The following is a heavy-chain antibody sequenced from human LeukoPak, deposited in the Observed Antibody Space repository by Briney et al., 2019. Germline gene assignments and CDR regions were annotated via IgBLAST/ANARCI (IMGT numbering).Heavy chain of an antibody. V-gene: IGHV3-23*01. Sequence: PGGSLRLSCAASGFTFSSYAMSWVRLAPGKGLEWVSAISGSGGSTYYADSVKGRFTISRDNSKNTLYLQMNSLRAEDTAVYYCAKGYYDSSGYYDYWGQGTLVTVSS. CDR1: GFTFSSYA. CDR2: ISGSGGST. J-gene: IGHJ4*02. CDR3: AKGYYDSSGYYDY. D-gene: IGHD3-22*01.